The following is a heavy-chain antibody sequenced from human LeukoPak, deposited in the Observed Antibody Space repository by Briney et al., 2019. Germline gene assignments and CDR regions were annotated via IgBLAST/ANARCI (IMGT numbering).Heavy chain of an antibody. CDR2: IIPIFGTA. CDR3: ARDRMITFGGVIVIDY. CDR1: GGTFSSYA. J-gene: IGHJ4*02. V-gene: IGHV1-69*05. Sequence: GASVKVSCKASGGTFSSYAISWVRQAPGQGLEWMGGIIPIFGTANYAQKLQGRVTMTTDTSTSTAYMELRSLRSDDTAVYYCARDRMITFGGVIVIDYWGQGTLVTVSS. D-gene: IGHD3-16*02.